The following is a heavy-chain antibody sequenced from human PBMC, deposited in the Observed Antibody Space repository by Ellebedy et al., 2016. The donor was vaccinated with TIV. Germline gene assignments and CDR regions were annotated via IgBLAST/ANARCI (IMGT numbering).Heavy chain of an antibody. D-gene: IGHD2-15*01. Sequence: GESLKISXVASGFTFSNYWMHWVRQAPGKGLDWEANIKEDGSTIYYVNSVKGRFTISRDNAKNSLYLQMNSLRTEDTAVYYCARAIGSGDGTWGQGALVTVSS. CDR3: ARAIGSGDGT. CDR1: GFTFSNYW. J-gene: IGHJ5*02. V-gene: IGHV3-7*01. CDR2: IKEDGSTI.